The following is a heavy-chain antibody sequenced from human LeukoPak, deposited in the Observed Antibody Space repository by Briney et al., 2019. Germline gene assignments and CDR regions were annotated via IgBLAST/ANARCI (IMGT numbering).Heavy chain of an antibody. D-gene: IGHD1-1*01. CDR3: ARAGTNWSSGCYFDY. CDR1: DGSIGDYY. Sequence: SETLSLTCTVSDGSIGDYYWSWIRQPPGKGLECLGYIYYSGSTNYSPSLRSRLTMSLDTSKNQFSLKLSSVTAADTAVYYCARAGTNWSSGCYFDYWGQGALVTVSS. V-gene: IGHV4-59*01. CDR2: IYYSGST. J-gene: IGHJ4*02.